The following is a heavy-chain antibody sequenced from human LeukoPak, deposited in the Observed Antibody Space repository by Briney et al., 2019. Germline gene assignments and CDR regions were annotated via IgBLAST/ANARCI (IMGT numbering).Heavy chain of an antibody. CDR3: ARRDRAIVVD. Sequence: GASLQISSHGSGYSFTSYWIGWVRPLPGKGREWMGIIYPGDSDTRYSPSFQGQVTISADKSISTAYLQWSSLKASDTAMYYCARRDRAIVVDWGQGTLVTVSS. V-gene: IGHV5-51*01. D-gene: IGHD3-22*01. CDR2: IYPGDSDT. CDR1: GYSFTSYW. J-gene: IGHJ4*02.